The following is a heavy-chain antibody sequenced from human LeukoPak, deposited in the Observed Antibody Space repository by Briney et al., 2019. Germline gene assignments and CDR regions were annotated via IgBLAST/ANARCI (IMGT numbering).Heavy chain of an antibody. CDR2: IWYDGSNK. D-gene: IGHD6-13*01. CDR1: GFTFSSYG. Sequence: PGGSLRLSCAASGFTFSSYGMHWVRQAPGKGLEWVAVIWYDGSNKYYADSVKGRFTISRDNSKNTLYLQMNSLRAEDTAVYYCHGSHSSSPGMVFDYWGQGTLVTVSS. CDR3: HGSHSSSPGMVFDY. V-gene: IGHV3-33*01. J-gene: IGHJ4*02.